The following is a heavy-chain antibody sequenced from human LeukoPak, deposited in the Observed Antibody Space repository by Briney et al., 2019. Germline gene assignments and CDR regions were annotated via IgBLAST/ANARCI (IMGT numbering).Heavy chain of an antibody. D-gene: IGHD6-13*01. V-gene: IGHV4-4*07. CDR3: ARERPGYPLDY. CDR2: IYASGVT. CDR1: GGSISSYY. Sequence: SETLSLTCTVSGGSISSYYWSWIRQPAGKGLEWIGRIYASGVTNYNPSLKSRVTISLDTSKNQFSLNLTSVTAADTAVYYCARERPGYPLDYWGQGTLVTVSS. J-gene: IGHJ4*02.